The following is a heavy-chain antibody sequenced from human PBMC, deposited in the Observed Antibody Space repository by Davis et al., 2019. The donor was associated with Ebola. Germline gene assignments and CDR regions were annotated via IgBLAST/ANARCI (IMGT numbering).Heavy chain of an antibody. CDR2: IYTSGRT. CDR1: GGSISSHY. J-gene: IGHJ4*02. CDR3: VRDGCSGGSCYCGDY. Sequence: PSETLSLTCTVSGGSISSHYWSWIRQPAGKGLEWIGRIYTSGRTNYNPSLKSRVTMSVDTSQNQFSLRLSSVTAADTAVYYCVRDGCSGGSCYCGDYWGQGTLVTVSS. D-gene: IGHD2-15*01. V-gene: IGHV4-4*07.